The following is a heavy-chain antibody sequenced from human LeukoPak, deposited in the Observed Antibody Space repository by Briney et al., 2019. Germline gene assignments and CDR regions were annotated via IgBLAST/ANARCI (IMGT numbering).Heavy chain of an antibody. CDR2: INPIFGTA. V-gene: IGHV1-69*13. Sequence: GASVKVSCKASGYTFTGYYIHWVRQAPGQGLEWMGGINPIFGTANYAQKFQGRVTITADESTSTAYMEMKSLRSEDTAVYYCARWEWELLRNWFDPWGQGTLVTVSS. CDR3: ARWEWELLRNWFDP. D-gene: IGHD1-26*01. J-gene: IGHJ5*02. CDR1: GYTFTGYY.